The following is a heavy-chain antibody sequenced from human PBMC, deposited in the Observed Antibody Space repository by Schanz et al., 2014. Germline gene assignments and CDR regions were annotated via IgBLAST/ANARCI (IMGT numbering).Heavy chain of an antibody. D-gene: IGHD4-17*01. Sequence: QVQLVQSGAEVKKPGSSVKVSCKASGGTFNSYTINWVRQAPGQGLEWMGRIIPVLAIADYAQKFQGRVTITADKSTSTASMELSSLNSDDTAVYYCATLDYADSVSWGQGTLVTVSS. CDR2: IIPVLAIA. V-gene: IGHV1-69*02. CDR3: ATLDYADSVS. CDR1: GGTFNSYT. J-gene: IGHJ5*02.